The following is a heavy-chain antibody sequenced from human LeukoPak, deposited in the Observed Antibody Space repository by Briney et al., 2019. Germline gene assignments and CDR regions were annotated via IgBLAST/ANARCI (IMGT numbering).Heavy chain of an antibody. CDR1: GYIFSNNW. Sequence: GESLKISCKGSGYIFSNNWIGWVRQMPGKGLEWMGSIYPDDSDTRYSPSFQGQVTISADKSISTAYLQWSSLKASDTAMYYCARLDPSPYSSSFEFDYWGQGTLVTVSS. CDR2: IYPDDSDT. V-gene: IGHV5-51*01. CDR3: ARLDPSPYSSSFEFDY. J-gene: IGHJ4*02. D-gene: IGHD6-13*01.